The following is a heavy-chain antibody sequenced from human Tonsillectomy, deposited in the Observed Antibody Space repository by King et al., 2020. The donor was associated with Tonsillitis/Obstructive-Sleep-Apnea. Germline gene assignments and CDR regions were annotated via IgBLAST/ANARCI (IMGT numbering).Heavy chain of an antibody. J-gene: IGHJ4*02. V-gene: IGHV3-72*01. CDR3: TRSIVGAPIGYFDY. CDR1: GFTVSGHY. D-gene: IGHD1-26*01. Sequence: DVQLVESGGGLVQPGGSLRLSCAASGFTVSGHYMDWVRQAPGKGLEWIGRSRNKANSYTTEYAASVKGRFTISRDDSKNSLYLQMNSLKTEDTAVYYCTRSIVGAPIGYFDYWGQGTLVTVSS. CDR2: SRNKANSYTT.